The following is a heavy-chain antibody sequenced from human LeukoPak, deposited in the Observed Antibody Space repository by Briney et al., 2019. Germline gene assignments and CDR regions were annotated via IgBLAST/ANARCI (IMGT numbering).Heavy chain of an antibody. V-gene: IGHV4-59*01. CDR1: GGSISSYY. D-gene: IGHD3-22*01. Sequence: ASETLSLTCTVSGGSISSYYWSWIRQPPGKGLEWIGFIFYSGTTNYNPSLKSRVTISVDTSKNQFSLKLSSVTAADTAVYYCARGGWNKFDYWGQGTLVTVSS. J-gene: IGHJ4*02. CDR2: IFYSGTT. CDR3: ARGGWNKFDY.